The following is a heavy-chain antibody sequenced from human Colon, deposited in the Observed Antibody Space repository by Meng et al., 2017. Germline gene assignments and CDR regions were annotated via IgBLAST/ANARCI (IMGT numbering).Heavy chain of an antibody. V-gene: IGHV4-4*02. CDR2: TSHSGST. Sequence: ANLQCSRLGVVDPWGTLPRPCAFSGCSISKRDGWSCVRHPPGKGLEWMGETSHSGSTNYSPSLKSRVTISLDKSKNQLSLKLNSVTAADTAVYYCASSDYYRSDYWGQGTLVTVSS. CDR3: ASSDYYRSDY. CDR1: GCSISKRDG. D-gene: IGHD3-22*01. J-gene: IGHJ4*02.